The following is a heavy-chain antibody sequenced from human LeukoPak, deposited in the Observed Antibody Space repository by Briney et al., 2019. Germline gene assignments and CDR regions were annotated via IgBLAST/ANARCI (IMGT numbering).Heavy chain of an antibody. CDR2: IIPIFGTA. V-gene: IGHV1-69*06. J-gene: IGHJ4*02. CDR3: ARTRGYSYGQVDY. D-gene: IGHD5-18*01. CDR1: GGTFSSYA. Sequence: SVKVSCKASGGTFSSYAISWVRQAPGQGLEWMGGIIPIFGTANYAQKFQGRVTITADKSMSTAYMELSSLRSEDTAVYYCARTRGYSYGQVDYWGQGTLVTVSS.